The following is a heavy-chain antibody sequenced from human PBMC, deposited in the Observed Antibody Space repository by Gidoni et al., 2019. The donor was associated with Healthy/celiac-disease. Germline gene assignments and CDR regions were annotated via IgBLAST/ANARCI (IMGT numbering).Heavy chain of an antibody. CDR3: ARVGPEYDFWSGYSTSPVY. V-gene: IGHV3-21*01. CDR2: ISSSSSYI. Sequence: EVPLVESGGGLVKPGGSLRLSCAASGFTFSSYSMNWVRRAPGKGLEWVSSISSSSSYIYYADSVKGRFTISRDNAKNSLYLQMNSLRAEDTAVYYCARVGPEYDFWSGYSTSPVYWGQGTLVTVSS. J-gene: IGHJ4*02. D-gene: IGHD3-3*01. CDR1: GFTFSSYS.